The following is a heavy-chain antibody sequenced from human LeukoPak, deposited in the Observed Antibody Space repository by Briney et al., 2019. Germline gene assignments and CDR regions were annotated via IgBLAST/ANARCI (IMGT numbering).Heavy chain of an antibody. Sequence: GGSLRLSCAASGFTFSSYGMHWVRQAPGKGLEWVAVIWYDGSNKYYADSVKGRFTISRDNSKNTLYLQMNSLRAEDTAVYCCARDGYQLLSWFDPWGQGTLVTVSS. CDR3: ARDGYQLLSWFDP. J-gene: IGHJ5*02. CDR1: GFTFSSYG. CDR2: IWYDGSNK. V-gene: IGHV3-33*01. D-gene: IGHD2-2*01.